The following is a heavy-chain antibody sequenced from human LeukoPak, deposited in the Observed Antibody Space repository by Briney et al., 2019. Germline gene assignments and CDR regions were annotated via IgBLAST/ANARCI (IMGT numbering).Heavy chain of an antibody. CDR2: IDYSWSA. Sequence: SETLSLTCTVSGDSISSNHYFWGWIRQPPGKGLEWIGSIDYSWSAYYNPSLKSRVTISIDTSKNQFSLKLSSVTAADTAVYYCARDFSGYSSSWGEGALVTVSS. CDR1: GDSISSNHYF. J-gene: IGHJ4*02. D-gene: IGHD6-13*01. CDR3: ARDFSGYSSS. V-gene: IGHV4-39*07.